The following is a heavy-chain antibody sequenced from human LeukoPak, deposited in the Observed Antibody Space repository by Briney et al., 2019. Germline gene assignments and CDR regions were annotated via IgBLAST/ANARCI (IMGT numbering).Heavy chain of an antibody. CDR1: GFTFSSYA. Sequence: GGSLRLFCAASGFTFSSYAMSWVRQAPGKGLEWVSAISGSGGSTYYADSVKGRFTISRDNSKNTLYLQMNSLRAEHTAVYYCAKDWAMIVVVITRVAFDIWGQGTMVTVSS. D-gene: IGHD3-22*01. CDR2: ISGSGGST. V-gene: IGHV3-23*01. J-gene: IGHJ3*02. CDR3: AKDWAMIVVVITRVAFDI.